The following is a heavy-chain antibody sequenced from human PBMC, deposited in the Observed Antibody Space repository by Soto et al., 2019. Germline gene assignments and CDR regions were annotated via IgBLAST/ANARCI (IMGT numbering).Heavy chain of an antibody. V-gene: IGHV1-2*02. CDR1: GYTYAGYY. J-gene: IGHJ6*02. CDR2: INPNSGGT. CDR3: ARGPYSGSSTSLPYYSAMDV. Sequence: QVQLVPSGADVKKPWASVKVSCQASGYTYAGYYKHWVRQAPGQGLEWMGWINPNSGGTNYAQKFQGRVTMTRDTSISTAYMEVNRLISDDTAVYYCARGPYSGSSTSLPYYSAMDVWGQGTTVTVSS. D-gene: IGHD1-26*01.